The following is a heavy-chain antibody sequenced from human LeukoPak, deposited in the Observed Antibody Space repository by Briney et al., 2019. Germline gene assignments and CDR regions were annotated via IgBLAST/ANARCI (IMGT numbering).Heavy chain of an antibody. J-gene: IGHJ4*02. D-gene: IGHD1-14*01. CDR2: IYHSGGA. CDR1: GASIDSHSW. CDR3: AYNRNFALDN. V-gene: IGHV4-4*02. Sequence: SGTLSLTCAVSGASIDSHSWWSWVRQPPGKGLEWIGEIYHSGGANYKPSLKSRVTMSVDTSKNHFSLKLTSVTAADTAVYYCAYNRNFALDNWGQGTLATVSS.